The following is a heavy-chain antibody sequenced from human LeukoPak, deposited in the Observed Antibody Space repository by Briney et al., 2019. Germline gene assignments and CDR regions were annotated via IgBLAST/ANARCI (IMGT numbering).Heavy chain of an antibody. Sequence: GGSLRLSCAASGFTFSSYSMNWVRQAPGKGLEWVSYISSSSSTIYYADSVKGRFTISRDNAKNSLYLQMNSLRAVDTAVYYCARAKAARPGYYYYMDVWGKGTTVTVSS. CDR3: ARAKAARPGYYYYMDV. D-gene: IGHD6-6*01. J-gene: IGHJ6*03. V-gene: IGHV3-48*01. CDR2: ISSSSSTI. CDR1: GFTFSSYS.